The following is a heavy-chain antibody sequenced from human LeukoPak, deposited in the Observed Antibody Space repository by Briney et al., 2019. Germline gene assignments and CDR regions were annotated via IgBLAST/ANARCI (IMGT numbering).Heavy chain of an antibody. Sequence: GASVKVSCKASGYTFTGYYMHWVRQAPGQGLGWMGWINPNSGGTNYAQKFQGRVTMTRDTSISTAYMELSRLRSDDTAVYYCARGDLVGYCSSTSCYPFDYWGQGTLVTVSS. J-gene: IGHJ4*02. CDR1: GYTFTGYY. CDR2: INPNSGGT. D-gene: IGHD2-2*01. CDR3: ARGDLVGYCSSTSCYPFDY. V-gene: IGHV1-2*02.